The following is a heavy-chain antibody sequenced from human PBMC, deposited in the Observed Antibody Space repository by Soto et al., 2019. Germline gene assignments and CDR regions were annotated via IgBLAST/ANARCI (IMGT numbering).Heavy chain of an antibody. V-gene: IGHV3-21*01. D-gene: IGHD3-3*01. J-gene: IGHJ4*02. CDR1: GFTFSIYG. CDR3: ARAGSEALEWSLDF. CDR2: MSSSLSYI. Sequence: SLRLSRAASGFTFSIYGMHWVRQAPGKGLEWVSSMSSSLSYIYYADSVKGRFTISRDNAKDSLYLQMNTLRAEDTAIYYCARAGSEALEWSLDFWGRGTLVTSP.